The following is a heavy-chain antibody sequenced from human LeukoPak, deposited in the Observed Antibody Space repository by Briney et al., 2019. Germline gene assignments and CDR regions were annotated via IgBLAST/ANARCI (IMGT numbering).Heavy chain of an antibody. CDR2: IYYSGST. CDR1: GGSISSYY. CDR3: ARGGRTPIYYFDY. D-gene: IGHD3-3*02. Sequence: SETLSLTCTVSGGSISSYYWSWIQQPPGKGLEWIGYIYYSGSTNYNPSLKSRVTMSADTSKNQFSLNLSSVTAADTAVYYCARGGRTPIYYFDYWGQGALVTVSS. V-gene: IGHV4-59*12. J-gene: IGHJ4*02.